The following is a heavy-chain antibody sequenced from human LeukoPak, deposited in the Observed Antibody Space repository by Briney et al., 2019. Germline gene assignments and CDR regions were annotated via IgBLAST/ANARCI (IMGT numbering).Heavy chain of an antibody. V-gene: IGHV1-18*04. Sequence: ASVKVSCKASGYTFTSYGFNWVRQAPGQGLEWMGWISGKDGRTRYAQKFQGRGTMTIDTSTSTAYMELRSLTSDDTAVYYCARDGELGAALGGASYFWLDPWGQGTLVTVSS. CDR1: GYTFTSYG. D-gene: IGHD6-25*01. CDR3: ARDGELGAALGGASYFWLDP. CDR2: ISGKDGRT. J-gene: IGHJ5*02.